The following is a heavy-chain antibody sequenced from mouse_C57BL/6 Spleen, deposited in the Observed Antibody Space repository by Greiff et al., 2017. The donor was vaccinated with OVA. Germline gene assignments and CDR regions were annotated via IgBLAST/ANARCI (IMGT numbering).Heavy chain of an antibody. CDR2: IYPGDGDT. V-gene: IGHV1-82*01. D-gene: IGHD4-1*01. CDR3: ARKSGDWYFDV. Sequence: QVHVKQSGPELVKPGASVKISCKASGYAFSSSWMNWVKQRPGKGLEWIGRIYPGDGDTNYNGKFKGKATLTADKSSSTAYMQLSSLTSEDSAVYFCARKSGDWYFDVWGTGTTVTVSS. J-gene: IGHJ1*03. CDR1: GYAFSSSW.